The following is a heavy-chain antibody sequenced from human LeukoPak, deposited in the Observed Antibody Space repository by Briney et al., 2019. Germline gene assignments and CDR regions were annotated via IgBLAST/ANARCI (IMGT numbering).Heavy chain of an antibody. Sequence: SETLSLTCTVSGGPISSYYWSWIRQPPGKGLEWIGYIYYSGSTNYNPSLKSRVTISVDTSKNQFSLKLSSVTAADTAVYYCARVGVNSSGLDYYYYYYYMDVWGKGTTVTVSS. CDR3: ARVGVNSSGLDYYYYYYYMDV. D-gene: IGHD6-19*01. CDR2: IYYSGST. J-gene: IGHJ6*03. V-gene: IGHV4-59*01. CDR1: GGPISSYY.